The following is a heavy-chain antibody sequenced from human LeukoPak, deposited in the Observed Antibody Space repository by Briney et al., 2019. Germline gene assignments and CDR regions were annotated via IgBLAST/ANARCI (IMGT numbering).Heavy chain of an antibody. D-gene: IGHD3-10*01. V-gene: IGHV3-30*02. J-gene: IGHJ4*02. Sequence: PGGSLRLSCAASGFTFSSYAMHWVRQAPGKGLEWVTFIRYDGSNKYYADSVKGRFTISRDNSKNTLYLQMNSLRAEDTAVYYCAKDRLRQRGGYIDYWGQGTLVTVSS. CDR1: GFTFSSYA. CDR3: AKDRLRQRGGYIDY. CDR2: IRYDGSNK.